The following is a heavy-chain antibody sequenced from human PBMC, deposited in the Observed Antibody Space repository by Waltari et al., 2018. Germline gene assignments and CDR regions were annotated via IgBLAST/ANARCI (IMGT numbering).Heavy chain of an antibody. CDR1: GFTVSSNY. CDR2: IYSGGST. D-gene: IGHD6-19*01. V-gene: IGHV3-53*01. CDR3: ARPRNSEQWLAFLDY. J-gene: IGHJ4*02. Sequence: EVQLVESGGGLIQPGGSLRLSCAASGFTVSSNYMSWVRQAPGKGREWVSVIYSGGSTYYADSVKGRFTISRDNSKNTLYLQMNSLRAEDTAVYYCARPRNSEQWLAFLDYWGQGTLVTVSS.